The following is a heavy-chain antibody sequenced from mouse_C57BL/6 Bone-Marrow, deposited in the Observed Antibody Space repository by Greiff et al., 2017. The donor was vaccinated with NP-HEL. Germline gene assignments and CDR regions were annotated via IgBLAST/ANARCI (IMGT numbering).Heavy chain of an antibody. CDR2: VDPEDGET. CDR3: ASDFFWFAY. Sequence: VQLQQSGAELVKPGASVKLSCTASGFNIKDYYMPWVKQRTEQGLEWIGRVDPEDGETKYAPKFQGKATITADTSSNTAYLQLSSLTSEDTAVYYCASDFFWFAYWGQGTLVTVSA. D-gene: IGHD2-4*01. CDR1: GFNIKDYY. J-gene: IGHJ3*01. V-gene: IGHV14-2*01.